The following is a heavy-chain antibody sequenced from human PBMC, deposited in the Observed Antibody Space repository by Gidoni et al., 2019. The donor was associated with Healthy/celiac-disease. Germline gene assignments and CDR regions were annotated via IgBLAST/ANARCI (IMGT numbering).Heavy chain of an antibody. CDR2: IIPILGIA. CDR1: GGTFSSYT. J-gene: IGHJ4*02. CDR3: AREEQPVQGVFDY. D-gene: IGHD6-13*01. Sequence: QVQLVHSGAEVKKPGSSVKVSCKASGGTFSSYTISWVRQAPGQGLEWMGRIIPILGIANYAQKVQGRGTITADKSTSKAQMELSSLRSEDTAGYYCAREEQPVQGVFDYWGQGTLVTVSS. V-gene: IGHV1-69*04.